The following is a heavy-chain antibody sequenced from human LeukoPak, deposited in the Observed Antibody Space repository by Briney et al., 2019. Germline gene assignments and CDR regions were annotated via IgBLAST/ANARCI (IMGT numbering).Heavy chain of an antibody. J-gene: IGHJ4*02. CDR2: INPNSGGT. CDR3: ARDRSRGSYYDY. D-gene: IGHD1-26*01. V-gene: IGHV1-2*02. Sequence: ASVKVSCKASGYTFTGYYMHWVRQAPGQGLEWMGWINPNSGGTNYAQKIQGRVTMTRDTSISTAYMELSRLRSDDTAVYYCARDRSRGSYYDYWGQGTLVTVST. CDR1: GYTFTGYY.